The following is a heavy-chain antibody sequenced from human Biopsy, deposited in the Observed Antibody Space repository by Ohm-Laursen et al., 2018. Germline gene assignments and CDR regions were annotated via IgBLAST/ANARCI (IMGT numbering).Heavy chain of an antibody. D-gene: IGHD5-24*01. V-gene: IGHV4-30-4*02. CDR3: ARGGFGLDGYNSP. J-gene: IGHJ5*02. CDR1: GGSINSGGHF. Sequence: PSDTLSLTCSVSGGSINSGGHFWGWVRQSPGKGLEWIGYIYDNGDTYYNPSLMSLVSISADTSKNQVSLRLASATAADTAVYYCARGGFGLDGYNSPWGRGTLVIVSS. CDR2: IYDNGDT.